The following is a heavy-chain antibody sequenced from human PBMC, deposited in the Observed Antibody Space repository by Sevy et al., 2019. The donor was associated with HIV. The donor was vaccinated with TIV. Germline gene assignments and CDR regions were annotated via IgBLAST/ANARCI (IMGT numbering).Heavy chain of an antibody. V-gene: IGHV3-48*02. D-gene: IGHD3-22*01. CDR2: ISRSSSTI. CDR1: EFTFSSYS. J-gene: IGHJ4*02. CDR3: ARERKMYDSSGYYFHFDY. Sequence: GGSLRLSCAASEFTFSSYSMNWVRQAPGKGLEWVSYISRSSSTIYYADSVKGRFTISRDNAKNSLYLQMNSLRDEDTAVYYCARERKMYDSSGYYFHFDYWGQGTLVTVSS.